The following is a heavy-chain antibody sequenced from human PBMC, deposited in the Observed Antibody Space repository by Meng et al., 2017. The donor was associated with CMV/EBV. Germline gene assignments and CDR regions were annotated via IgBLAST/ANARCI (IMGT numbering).Heavy chain of an antibody. D-gene: IGHD1-26*01. V-gene: IGHV3-21*01. CDR2: ISSSSSYI. Sequence: GESLKISCAASGFTFSSYSMNWVRQAPGKGLEWVSSISSSSSYIYYADSVKGRFTISRDNAKTSLYLQMNSLRAEDTAVYYCARDDRSGSYYDYYHYGMDVWGQGTTVTVSS. J-gene: IGHJ6*02. CDR1: GFTFSSYS. CDR3: ARDDRSGSYYDYYHYGMDV.